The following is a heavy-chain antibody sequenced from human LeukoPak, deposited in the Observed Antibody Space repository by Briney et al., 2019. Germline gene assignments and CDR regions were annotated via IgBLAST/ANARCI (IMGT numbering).Heavy chain of an antibody. J-gene: IGHJ6*02. CDR1: GFTFSSYG. CDR3: AKEDDYGDYYYGMDV. Sequence: PGRSLRLSCAASGFTFSSYGMHWVRQAPGKGLEWVAVISYDGSNKYYADSVKGRFTISRDNSKNTLYLQMNSLRAEDTAVYYRAKEDDYGDYYYGMDVWGQGTTVTVSS. D-gene: IGHD4-17*01. CDR2: ISYDGSNK. V-gene: IGHV3-30*18.